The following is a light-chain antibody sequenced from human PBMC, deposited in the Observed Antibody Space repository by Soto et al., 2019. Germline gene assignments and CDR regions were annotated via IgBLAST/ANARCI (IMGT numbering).Light chain of an antibody. J-gene: IGKJ3*01. V-gene: IGKV3-11*01. CDR2: DAS. Sequence: EIVLTQSPATLSLSPGERATLSCRASQSVSVYLAWYQQKPGQAPRLLIYDASNRAPGVPARFSGSGSGTDFTLTISSREPEDFAVYYCHQRSNWPPFTFGPGTRVDV. CDR1: QSVSVY. CDR3: HQRSNWPPFT.